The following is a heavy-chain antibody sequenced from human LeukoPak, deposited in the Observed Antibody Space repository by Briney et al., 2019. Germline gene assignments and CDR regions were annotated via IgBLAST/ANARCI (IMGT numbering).Heavy chain of an antibody. CDR3: ARDPCPSCAFDV. Sequence: GGSLRLSCAASGFTFSSFEMNWVRQAPGKGLEWLSYISSSGSTVYYADSVKGRFTISRDNAKTSLYLQMNGLRAEDTAVYYCARDPCPSCAFDVWGQGTKVTVSS. D-gene: IGHD3-10*01. CDR2: ISSSGSTV. CDR1: GFTFSSFE. J-gene: IGHJ3*01. V-gene: IGHV3-48*03.